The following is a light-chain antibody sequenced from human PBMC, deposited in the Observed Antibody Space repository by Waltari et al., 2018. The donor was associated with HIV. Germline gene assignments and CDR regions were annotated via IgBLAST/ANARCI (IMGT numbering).Light chain of an antibody. CDR3: SSYTTSSVLYV. Sequence: QSALTQPASVSGSLGQSITISCTGAASHVGGYNYVSWYQQHPGKAPKLMIYDVSDRPSGVSTRFSGSKSGNTASLTISGVHAEDEADYYCSSYTTSSVLYVFGTGTKVTVL. CDR2: DVS. V-gene: IGLV2-14*03. J-gene: IGLJ1*01. CDR1: ASHVGGYNY.